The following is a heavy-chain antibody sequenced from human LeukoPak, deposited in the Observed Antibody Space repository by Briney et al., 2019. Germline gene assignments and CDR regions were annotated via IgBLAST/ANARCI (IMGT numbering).Heavy chain of an antibody. CDR3: ARDKGTYYYDSSGYHLDY. D-gene: IGHD3-22*01. Sequence: GGSLRLSCAASGFTFSSYAMHWVRQAPGKGLEWVAVISYDGSNKYYADSVKGRFTISRDNSKNTLYLQMNSLRAEDTAVYYCARDKGTYYYDSSGYHLDYWGQGTLVTVSS. CDR1: GFTFSSYA. J-gene: IGHJ4*02. CDR2: ISYDGSNK. V-gene: IGHV3-30-3*01.